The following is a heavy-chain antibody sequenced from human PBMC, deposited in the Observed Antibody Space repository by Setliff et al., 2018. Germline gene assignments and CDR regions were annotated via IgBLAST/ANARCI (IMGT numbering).Heavy chain of an antibody. V-gene: IGHV3-33*01. J-gene: IGHJ4*02. D-gene: IGHD1-26*01. CDR1: GFTFSSYG. CDR2: IWYDGSNK. Sequence: GGSLRLSCAASGFTFSSYGMHWVRQAPGKGLEWVAVIWYDGSNKYHADSVKGRFTISRDNSKNTVYLEMNNLRADDTAVYYCAGDPPRSDWRLDSWGQGTLVTVSS. CDR3: AGDPPRSDWRLDS.